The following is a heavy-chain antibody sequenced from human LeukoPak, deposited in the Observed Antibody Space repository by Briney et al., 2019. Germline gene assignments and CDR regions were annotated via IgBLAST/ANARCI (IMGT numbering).Heavy chain of an antibody. CDR2: IRSSSSYI. Sequence: GGSLRLSCAASGFTFSSYSMNWVRQAPGKGLEWVSSIRSSSSYIYYADSVKGRFTISRDNAKNSLYLQMNSLRAEDTALYYCAKDSGWTDNYYYYYYMDVWGKGTTVTVCS. J-gene: IGHJ6*03. V-gene: IGHV3-21*04. CDR1: GFTFSSYS. D-gene: IGHD2-15*01. CDR3: AKDSGWTDNYYYYYYMDV.